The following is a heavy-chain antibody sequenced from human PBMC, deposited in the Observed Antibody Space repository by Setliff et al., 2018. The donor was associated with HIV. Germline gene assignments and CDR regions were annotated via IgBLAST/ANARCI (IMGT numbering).Heavy chain of an antibody. CDR3: ATERWLYQNFDS. J-gene: IGHJ4*02. CDR2: IYTTGIT. Sequence: PSETLSLTCTVSGGSISSGSYYWSWIRQPAGKGLEWIGRIYTTGITNYIPSLKSRVTMSVDTSKNQFSLNLNSVTATDTAIYYCATERWLYQNFDSWGQGTQVTVS. D-gene: IGHD3-16*01. V-gene: IGHV4-61*02. CDR1: GGSISSGSYY.